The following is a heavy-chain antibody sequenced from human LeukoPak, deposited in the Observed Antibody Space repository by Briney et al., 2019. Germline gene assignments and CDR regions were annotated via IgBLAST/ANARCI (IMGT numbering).Heavy chain of an antibody. J-gene: IGHJ4*02. CDR2: IDPKRGGT. V-gene: IGHV1-2*02. CDR1: GYTFTDYY. Sequence: ASVKVSCKTSGYTFTDYYLHWVRQAPGQGLEWMGWIDPKRGGTKYAQRFLGRFTMTRDTSVTTAYMELTGLTSDDTAVYRCARDPSTSYYFGLWGQGTLVIVSS. D-gene: IGHD6-6*01. CDR3: ARDPSTSYYFGL.